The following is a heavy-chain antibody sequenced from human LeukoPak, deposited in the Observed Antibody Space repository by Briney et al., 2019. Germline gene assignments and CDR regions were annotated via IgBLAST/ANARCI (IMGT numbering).Heavy chain of an antibody. CDR2: IFYSGST. V-gene: IGHV4-39*07. CDR1: GGSISTSSYY. J-gene: IGHJ3*02. Sequence: SETLSLTCTVSGGSISTSSYYWGWVRQPPGKGLEWIGNIFYSGSTYYSPSLKSRVTMSVETSKKQFSLKLSSVTAADTAVYYCAREGSAFDIWGQGTMVTVSS. CDR3: AREGSAFDI.